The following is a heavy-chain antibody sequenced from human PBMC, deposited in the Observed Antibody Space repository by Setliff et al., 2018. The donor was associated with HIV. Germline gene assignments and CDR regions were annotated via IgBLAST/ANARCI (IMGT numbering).Heavy chain of an antibody. D-gene: IGHD6-13*01. CDR2: IYSGGDP. J-gene: IGHJ4*02. Sequence: GGSLRLSCAASGFTFNNAWMTWVRQPRGKGLEWVSLIYSGGDPYYADSVKGRFTISKDNAKRSLYLQMNRLRAEDTAVYYCVRHKDSWGAIDYWGQGTLVTVSS. CDR3: VRHKDSWGAIDY. CDR1: GFTFNNAW. V-gene: IGHV3-66*04.